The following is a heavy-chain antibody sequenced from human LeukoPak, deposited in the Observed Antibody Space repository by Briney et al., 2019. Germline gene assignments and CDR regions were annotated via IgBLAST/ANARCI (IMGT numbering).Heavy chain of an antibody. D-gene: IGHD2-15*01. CDR3: ARRMEAGYCSGGSCYSFDY. Sequence: GGSLRLSCAASGFTFSSYSMNWVRQAPGKGLEWVSSISSSSSYIYYADSVKGRFTISRDNAKNSLYLQMNSLRAEDMAVYYCARRMEAGYCSGGSCYSFDYWGQGTLVTVSS. J-gene: IGHJ4*02. CDR2: ISSSSSYI. CDR1: GFTFSSYS. V-gene: IGHV3-21*01.